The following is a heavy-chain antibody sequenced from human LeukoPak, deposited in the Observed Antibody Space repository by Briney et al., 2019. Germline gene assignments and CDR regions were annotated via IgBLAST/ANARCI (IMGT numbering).Heavy chain of an antibody. CDR1: GFTFSNYA. D-gene: IGHD4-11*01. CDR2: ISGSGGST. V-gene: IGHV3-23*01. CDR3: AKDGTTTVTFDY. Sequence: GGSLRLSCAASGFTFSNYAMSWVRRAPGKGLEWVSVISGSGGSTYYRDSVKGRFTISRDNSKNTLYLQMNSLTAGDTAVYYCAKDGTTTVTFDYWGQGTLVTVSS. J-gene: IGHJ4*02.